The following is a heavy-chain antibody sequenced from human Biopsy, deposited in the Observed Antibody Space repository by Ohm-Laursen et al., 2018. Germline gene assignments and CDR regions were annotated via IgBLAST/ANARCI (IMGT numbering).Heavy chain of an antibody. Sequence: SLRLSCAASGFTFTNYAMSWVRQAPGKGLEWVSSISASDDSKYYGDSVKGRFTISRDSSTNTLYLQMNSLRADDTAVYYCATGPVQMVYANLRGEFASWGQGALVTVSS. CDR3: ATGPVQMVYANLRGEFAS. V-gene: IGHV3-23*01. CDR2: ISASDDSK. CDR1: GFTFTNYA. D-gene: IGHD2-8*01. J-gene: IGHJ5*02.